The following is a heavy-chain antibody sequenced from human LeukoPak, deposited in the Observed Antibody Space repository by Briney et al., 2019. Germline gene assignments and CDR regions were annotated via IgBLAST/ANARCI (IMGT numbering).Heavy chain of an antibody. CDR2: ISSNGGST. J-gene: IGHJ4*02. CDR1: GFTFSSYA. D-gene: IGHD3-22*01. V-gene: IGHV3-64*01. Sequence: GGSLRLSCAAYGFTFSSYAMHWVRQAPGKGLEYVSAISSNGGSTYYANSVKGRFTISRDNSKNTLHLQMGSLRAEDMAVYYCARADYYDSSGPTFPFDYWGQGTLVTVSS. CDR3: ARADYYDSSGPTFPFDY.